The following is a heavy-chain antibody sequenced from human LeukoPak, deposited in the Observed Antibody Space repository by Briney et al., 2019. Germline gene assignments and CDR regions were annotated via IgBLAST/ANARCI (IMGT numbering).Heavy chain of an antibody. Sequence: SVKVSCKTSGGALGSYSISWVRQAPGQGLEWMGGIVPTFETANYAQKFQDRLTITADESTDTVYMELSSLTSEDTAVYYCARDRGHCDTARCYINWFDPWGQGTLVIVSS. D-gene: IGHD5-18*01. V-gene: IGHV1-69*13. CDR3: ARDRGHCDTARCYINWFDP. CDR1: GGALGSYS. CDR2: IVPTFETA. J-gene: IGHJ5*02.